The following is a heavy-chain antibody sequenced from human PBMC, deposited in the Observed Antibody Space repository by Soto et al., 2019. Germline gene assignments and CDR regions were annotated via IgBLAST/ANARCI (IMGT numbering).Heavy chain of an antibody. J-gene: IGHJ5*01. CDR1: GFSLTNTGVT. CDR3: AHSHLETMTAPFDS. D-gene: IGHD3-22*01. CDR2: VYWHDDK. Sequence: QITLKESGPSLVKPTQTLTLTCTFSGFSLTNTGVTVGWIRQPPGKALEWLALVYWHDDKRYNPSLRNRLTIAKDTPKNRVVPTLPSVGPVDTATYYCAHSHLETMTAPFDSWGRGTLVTVSS. V-gene: IGHV2-5*01.